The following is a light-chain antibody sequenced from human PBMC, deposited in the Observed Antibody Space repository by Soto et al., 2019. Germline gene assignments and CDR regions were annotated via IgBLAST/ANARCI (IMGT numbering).Light chain of an antibody. CDR1: QSVSSSY. CDR2: GAS. J-gene: IGKJ1*01. CDR3: QQYGRSPST. V-gene: IGKV3-20*01. Sequence: EIVLTQSPGTLSLSPGERATLSCRASQSVSSSYLAWYQQKPGQAPRLLIYGASNRATGIPDRFSGSGSGTDFTLTISRLEPEDFAVYYCQQYGRSPSTFGQGTKV.